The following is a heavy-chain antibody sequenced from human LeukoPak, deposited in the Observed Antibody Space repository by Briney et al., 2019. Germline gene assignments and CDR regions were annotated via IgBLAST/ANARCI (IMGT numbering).Heavy chain of an antibody. CDR3: ARAETDDYGDPQGFDY. CDR1: GYTFTANY. Sequence: ASVKVSCKTSGYTFTANYMSWVRQAPGQGLEWMGWINPNSGGTNYAQKFQGRVTMTRDTSIRTAYMELSSLRSDDTAVYFCARAETDDYGDPQGFDYWGQGTLVTVSS. V-gene: IGHV1-2*02. J-gene: IGHJ4*02. CDR2: INPNSGGT. D-gene: IGHD4-17*01.